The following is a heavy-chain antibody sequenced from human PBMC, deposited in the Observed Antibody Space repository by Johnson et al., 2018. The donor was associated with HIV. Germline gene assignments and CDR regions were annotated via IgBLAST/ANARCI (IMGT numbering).Heavy chain of an antibody. CDR1: GFSVSSYY. J-gene: IGHJ3*02. Sequence: VQLVESGGGLVQPGGSLTLSCAAPGFSVSSYYMTWVRQAPGKGLDWVSVISSGGDTYYADSVRGRFSISSDNSKSTLYLQMSSLKAEDTAVYYCAKDERQLGGWSHAFDIWGQGTMVTVSS. V-gene: IGHV3-66*01. D-gene: IGHD7-27*01. CDR3: AKDERQLGGWSHAFDI. CDR2: ISSGGDT.